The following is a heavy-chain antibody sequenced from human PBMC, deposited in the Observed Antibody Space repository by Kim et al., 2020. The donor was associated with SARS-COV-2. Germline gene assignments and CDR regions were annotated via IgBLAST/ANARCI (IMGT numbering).Heavy chain of an antibody. V-gene: IGHV3-23*01. CDR3: AKREGDTGSGYMDV. CDR1: GFTFSNYG. J-gene: IGHJ6*02. Sequence: GGSLRLSCAASGFTFSNYGMNWVRQAPGKGLEWVSAISNDGSSTYDTDSVQGRFTISRDNSKNTLYLQMNNLRAEDTAVYYCAKREGDTGSGYMDVWGQGTTVTVSS. CDR2: ISNDGSST. D-gene: IGHD3-10*01.